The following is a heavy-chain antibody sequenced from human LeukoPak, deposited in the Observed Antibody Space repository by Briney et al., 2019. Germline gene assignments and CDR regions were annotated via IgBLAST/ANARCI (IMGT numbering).Heavy chain of an antibody. CDR2: IIPIFGTA. D-gene: IGHD3-3*01. J-gene: IGHJ6*03. CDR3: AREFIIPDYYYYYMDV. Sequence: GASVKVSCKASGGTFSSYAISWVRQAPGQGLEWMGGIIPIFGTANYAQKFQGRVTITADKSTSTAYMELSSLRSEDTAVYYCAREFIIPDYYYYYMDVWGKGTTVTVSS. CDR1: GGTFSSYA. V-gene: IGHV1-69*06.